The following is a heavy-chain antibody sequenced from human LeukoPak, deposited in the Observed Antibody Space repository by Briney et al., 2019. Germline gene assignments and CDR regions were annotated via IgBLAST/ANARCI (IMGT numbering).Heavy chain of an antibody. CDR1: GLTFRTSA. CDR3: ARGVGYTLVS. V-gene: IGHV3-30-3*01. Sequence: GGSLRLSCADSGLTFRTSAMHSVRQAPGKGLEWVAVVSFDGSNENYADSVRGRFIISRDNSKNTLYLQMSGLRREDTAMYYCARGVGYTLVSWGQGTLVTVSS. D-gene: IGHD5-24*01. J-gene: IGHJ5*02. CDR2: VSFDGSNE.